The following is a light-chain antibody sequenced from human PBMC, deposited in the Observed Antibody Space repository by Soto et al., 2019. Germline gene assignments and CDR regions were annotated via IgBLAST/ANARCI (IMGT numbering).Light chain of an antibody. V-gene: IGKV3-20*01. CDR3: QHYDNSPPFT. J-gene: IGKJ2*01. Sequence: EIVLTQSPGTPSLSPGERATLSCRASQSLSKSHLAWYQQKPGQSPRLLIYDASSRATGIADRFSGSGSGTDFTLTISRLEPEDFAVYFCQHYDNSPPFTFGQGTKLEIK. CDR1: QSLSKSH. CDR2: DAS.